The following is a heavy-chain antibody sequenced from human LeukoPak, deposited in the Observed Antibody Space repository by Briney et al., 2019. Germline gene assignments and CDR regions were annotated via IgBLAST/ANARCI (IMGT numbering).Heavy chain of an antibody. D-gene: IGHD2-15*01. J-gene: IGHJ4*02. CDR3: ANIYCSGGTCTYFDD. V-gene: IGHV3-7*01. Sequence: GESLKISCKGSGFTFSMYWMSWVRRAPGKGLEWVANIKPDGSQKYYVDSVKGRFTISRDNAKNSLYLQMNSLRAEDTAVYYCANIYCSGGTCTYFDDWGQGTLVTVSS. CDR1: GFTFSMYW. CDR2: IKPDGSQK.